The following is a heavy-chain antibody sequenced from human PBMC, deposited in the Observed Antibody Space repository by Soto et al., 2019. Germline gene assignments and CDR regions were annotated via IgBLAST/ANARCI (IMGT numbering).Heavy chain of an antibody. V-gene: IGHV5-51*01. CDR3: ARQVAHGYYFYGMDV. Sequence: GESLKISCKGSGYTFNTNWIGWVRQMPGKGLEWMGIIYPGDSDTRYSPSFQGQVTISADKSISTAYLQWSSLKASDTAMYYCARQVAHGYYFYGMDVWGQGTTVTV. D-gene: IGHD5-12*01. CDR1: GYTFNTNW. J-gene: IGHJ6*02. CDR2: IYPGDSDT.